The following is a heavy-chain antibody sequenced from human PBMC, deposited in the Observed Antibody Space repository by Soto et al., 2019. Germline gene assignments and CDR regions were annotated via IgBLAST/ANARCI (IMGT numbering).Heavy chain of an antibody. D-gene: IGHD3-10*01. Sequence: SETLSLTCTVSGDSSSRNYWTWIRQPPGKGLEWIGHIYYSGSTNYNPSLKSRVIISVDTSKNQFSLKLSSVTAADTAVYYCAREVLWFGELLTNNWFDPWGQGTLVTVSS. J-gene: IGHJ5*02. CDR1: GDSSSRNY. CDR2: IYYSGST. V-gene: IGHV4-59*12. CDR3: AREVLWFGELLTNNWFDP.